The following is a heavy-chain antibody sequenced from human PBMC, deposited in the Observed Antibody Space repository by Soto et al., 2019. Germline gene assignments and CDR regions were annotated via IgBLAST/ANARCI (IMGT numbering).Heavy chain of an antibody. CDR3: ARGPSGSYPPFDY. CDR1: GFTFDRSA. Sequence: ASVKVSCKTSGFTFDRSAMHWVRQAPGQRLEWMGWINAGNGNTKHTQKFQGRVSITRDTSASTAYMELSSLTSEDTAVYYCARGPSGSYPPFDYWGQGTLVTVSS. D-gene: IGHD1-26*01. J-gene: IGHJ4*02. CDR2: INAGNGNT. V-gene: IGHV1-3*01.